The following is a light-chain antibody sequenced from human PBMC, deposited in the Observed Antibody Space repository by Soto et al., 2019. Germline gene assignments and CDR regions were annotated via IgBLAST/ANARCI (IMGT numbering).Light chain of an antibody. J-gene: IGKJ4*01. CDR2: DAS. Sequence: EIVLTQSPATLSLSPGERATLSCRASQSVSSYLAWYHQKPGQAPRLLIYDASNRATGIPARFSGSGSGTDLTLTISSLEPEDFAVYYCQQRSNWPGHFGGGTKVEIK. CDR3: QQRSNWPGH. CDR1: QSVSSY. V-gene: IGKV3-11*01.